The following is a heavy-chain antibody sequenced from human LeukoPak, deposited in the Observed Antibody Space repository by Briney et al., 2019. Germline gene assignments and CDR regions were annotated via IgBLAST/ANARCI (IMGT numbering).Heavy chain of an antibody. CDR3: ARGHDFWSGYYQGFDP. Sequence: SETLSLTCTVSGGSISSYYWSWIRQPPGKGLEWIGYIYYSGSTNYNPSLKSRVTISVDTSKNQFSLRLSSVTAADTAVYYCARGHDFWSGYYQGFDPWGQGTLVTVSS. J-gene: IGHJ5*02. D-gene: IGHD3-3*01. V-gene: IGHV4-59*01. CDR2: IYYSGST. CDR1: GGSISSYY.